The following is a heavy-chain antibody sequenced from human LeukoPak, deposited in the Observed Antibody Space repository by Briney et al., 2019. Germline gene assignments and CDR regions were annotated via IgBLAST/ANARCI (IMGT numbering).Heavy chain of an antibody. J-gene: IGHJ4*02. D-gene: IGHD3-3*01. CDR1: GFSFSSSW. Sequence: GGSLRLSRAASGFSFSSSWLSWVCQAPGEGLLWVSRINTDESNTGYADSVKGRFTISRDNAKNTLYLQMNSLRVEDTAVYYCVSGFLSSPKTNYWGQGSQDSVSP. CDR3: VSGFLSSPKTNY. CDR2: INTDESNT. V-gene: IGHV3-74*01.